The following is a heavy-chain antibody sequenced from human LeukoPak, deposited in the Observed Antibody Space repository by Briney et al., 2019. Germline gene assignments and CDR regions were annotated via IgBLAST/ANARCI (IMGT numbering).Heavy chain of an antibody. CDR3: ARLTVAGLKKDFDY. CDR2: INHSGST. D-gene: IGHD6-19*01. J-gene: IGHJ4*02. CDR1: GGSFNGYY. V-gene: IGHV4-34*01. Sequence: SETLSLTCAVFGGSFNGYYWTWIRQPPGKGLEWIGEINHSGSTNYNPSLKSRVTISLDTSKNQFSPNLNSVTAADTAMYYCARLTVAGLKKDFDYWGQGTLVTVSS.